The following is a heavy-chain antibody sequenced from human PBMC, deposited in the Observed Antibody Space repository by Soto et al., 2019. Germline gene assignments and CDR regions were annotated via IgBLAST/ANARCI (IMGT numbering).Heavy chain of an antibody. Sequence: ASVKVSCKASGYTFTNYGISWVRQALGQGLEWVGWISPYNGDTRYAQNVQGRVTLTTDTSTSAAYMELRSLRSDDTALYYCARRGSNKWDEDFDLWGQGTLVTVSS. CDR3: ARRGSNKWDEDFDL. CDR1: GYTFTNYG. J-gene: IGHJ4*02. CDR2: ISPYNGDT. D-gene: IGHD2-15*01. V-gene: IGHV1-18*01.